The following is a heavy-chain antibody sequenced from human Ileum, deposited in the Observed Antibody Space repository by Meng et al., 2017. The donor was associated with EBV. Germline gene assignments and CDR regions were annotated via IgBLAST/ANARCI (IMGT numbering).Heavy chain of an antibody. J-gene: IGHJ5*02. D-gene: IGHD5-24*01. Sequence: QLQESGPGLVKPSGSLSLTCVVSGGSISSSYWWTWVRQSPGKGLEWIGEMYHSGTTNYNPSLKSRVTISMGKSNNQLSLKLNSVTAADTAVYYCATQESRDGHNPSWGQGTLVTVSS. CDR1: GGSISSSYW. V-gene: IGHV4-4*02. CDR2: MYHSGTT. CDR3: ATQESRDGHNPS.